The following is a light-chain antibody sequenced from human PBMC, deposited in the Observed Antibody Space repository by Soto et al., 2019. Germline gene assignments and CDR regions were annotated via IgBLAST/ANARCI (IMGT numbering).Light chain of an antibody. CDR3: QQYYSYPLT. J-gene: IGKJ4*01. V-gene: IGKV1-8*01. CDR1: QGISSY. Sequence: AIRRPPSPSSLSASTGDRVTITCLASQGISSYLAWYQQKPGKAPKLLIYAASTLQSGVPSRFSGSGSGTDFTLTISCLQSEDFATYDCQQYYSYPLTVGGGTKVDIK. CDR2: AAS.